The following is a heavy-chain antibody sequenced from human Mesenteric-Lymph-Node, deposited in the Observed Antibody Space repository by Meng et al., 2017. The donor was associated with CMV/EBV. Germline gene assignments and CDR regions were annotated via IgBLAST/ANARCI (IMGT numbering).Heavy chain of an antibody. CDR1: GFTFRTYA. Sequence: GESLKISCAASGFTFRTYAMSWVRQAPGRGLEWVAGISGSGGTDGGTYYADSVKGRFTISRDISRSTLYVQMSSLRIEDTAVYYCAKAPLINSWYSMDVWGRGTTVTVSS. V-gene: IGHV3-23*01. J-gene: IGHJ6*02. CDR3: AKAPLINSWYSMDV. D-gene: IGHD3-16*01. CDR2: ISGSGGTDGGT.